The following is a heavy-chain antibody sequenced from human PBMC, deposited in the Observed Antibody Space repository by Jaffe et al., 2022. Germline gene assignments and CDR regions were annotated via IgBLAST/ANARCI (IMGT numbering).Heavy chain of an antibody. CDR1: GFTFSSYE. V-gene: IGHV3-48*03. D-gene: IGHD6-19*01. CDR2: ISSSGSTI. Sequence: EVQLVESGGGLVQPGGSLRLSCAASGFTFSSYEMNWVRQAPGKGLEWVSYISSSGSTIYYADSVKGRFTISRDNAKNSLYLQMNSLRAEDTAVYYCARAYSSGWYDDAFDIWGQGTMVTVSS. CDR3: ARAYSSGWYDDAFDI. J-gene: IGHJ3*02.